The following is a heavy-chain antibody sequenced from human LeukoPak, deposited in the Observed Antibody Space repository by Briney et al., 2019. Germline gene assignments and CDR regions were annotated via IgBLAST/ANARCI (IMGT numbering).Heavy chain of an antibody. V-gene: IGHV4-30-2*01. J-gene: IGHJ5*02. CDR3: ARGAAAGTDVRFDP. D-gene: IGHD6-13*01. Sequence: SQTLSLTCTVSGDSISSGGYYWSWIRQPPGKGLEWIGYIYHSGSTYYNPSLKSRVTISVDRSKNQFSLKLSSVTAADTAVYYCARGAAAGTDVRFDPWGQGTLVTVSS. CDR1: GDSISSGGYY. CDR2: IYHSGST.